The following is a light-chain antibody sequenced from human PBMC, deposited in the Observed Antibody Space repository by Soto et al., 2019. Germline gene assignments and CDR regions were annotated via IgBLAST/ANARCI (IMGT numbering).Light chain of an antibody. CDR1: HSITSY. Sequence: DIQMTKSPSCLAASVGDRVTITCRASHSITSYLNWYQQKPGKAPNLLIYSAFSLESGVPSRFSGSGSGTDYTLTISSLQPEDFATYFCQQSYSRPRTFGQGTKVDIK. CDR2: SAF. CDR3: QQSYSRPRT. V-gene: IGKV1-39*01. J-gene: IGKJ1*01.